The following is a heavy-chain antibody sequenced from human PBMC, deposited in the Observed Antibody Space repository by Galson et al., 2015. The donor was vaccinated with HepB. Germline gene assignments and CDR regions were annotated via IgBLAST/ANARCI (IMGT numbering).Heavy chain of an antibody. CDR3: ARAYKEQWLVQDF. J-gene: IGHJ4*02. Sequence: SLRLSCAASGFTVSSNYMSWVRQAPGKGLEWVSVIYSGGSTYYADSVKGRFTISRDNSKNTLFLQMNSLRAEDTAVYYCARAYKEQWLVQDFWGQGTLVTVSS. CDR2: IYSGGST. CDR1: GFTVSSNY. D-gene: IGHD6-19*01. V-gene: IGHV3-66*01.